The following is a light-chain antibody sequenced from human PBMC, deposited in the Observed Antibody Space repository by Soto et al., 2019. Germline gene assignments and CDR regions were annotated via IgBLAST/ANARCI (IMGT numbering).Light chain of an antibody. CDR3: ASYTGSSTYL. CDR1: SGDVGFYDF. J-gene: IGLJ3*02. Sequence: QSALTQPASMSGSPGQSITISCTGTSGDVGFYDFVSWYQQLPGKVPRLIIYGVTKRPSGVSHRFSGSKSGNTASLTISGLQVEDEAAYSCASYTGSSTYLFGGGTKVTVL. CDR2: GVT. V-gene: IGLV2-14*03.